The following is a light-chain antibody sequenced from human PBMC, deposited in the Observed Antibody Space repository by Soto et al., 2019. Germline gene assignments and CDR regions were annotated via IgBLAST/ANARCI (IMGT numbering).Light chain of an antibody. Sequence: EIVLTQSPGTLSLSPGERATLSCRASQSVSSYLAWYQQKPGQAPRLLIYDASNRATGIQARFSGSGSGTDFTLTISSLEPEDFAVYYCKQRSNWPPTFGQGTRLENK. CDR3: KQRSNWPPT. J-gene: IGKJ5*01. CDR2: DAS. CDR1: QSVSSY. V-gene: IGKV3-11*01.